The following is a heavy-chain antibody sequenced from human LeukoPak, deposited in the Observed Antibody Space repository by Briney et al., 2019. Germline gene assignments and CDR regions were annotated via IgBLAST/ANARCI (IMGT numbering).Heavy chain of an antibody. D-gene: IGHD6-19*01. V-gene: IGHV2-5*02. CDR1: GFSLSTSGVG. CDR3: AHVPDGYSSGWYVRY. J-gene: IGHJ4*02. CDR2: IYWDDDK. Sequence: SGPTLVHPTPPLTLTCTFSGFSLSTSGVGVGWIRQPPGEALEWLALIYWDDDKRYSPSLKSRLTITKDTSKNQVVLTMTNMDPVDTATYYCAHVPDGYSSGWYVRYWGQGTLVTVSS.